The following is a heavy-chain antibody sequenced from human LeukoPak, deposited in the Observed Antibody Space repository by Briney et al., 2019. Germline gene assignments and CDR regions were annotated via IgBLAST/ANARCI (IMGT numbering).Heavy chain of an antibody. Sequence: GGSLRLSCAASGFTFSSYAMSWVRQAPGKGLEWVSAISGSGGSTYYADCVKGPFTISRDNSKNTLYLQMNRLRAEDTAVYYCAKEGRYYDSSGYYDYWGQGTLVTVSS. D-gene: IGHD3-22*01. CDR3: AKEGRYYDSSGYYDY. CDR1: GFTFSSYA. CDR2: ISGSGGST. V-gene: IGHV3-23*01. J-gene: IGHJ4*02.